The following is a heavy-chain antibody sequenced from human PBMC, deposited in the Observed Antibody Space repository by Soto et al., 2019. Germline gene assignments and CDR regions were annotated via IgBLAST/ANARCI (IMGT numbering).Heavy chain of an antibody. CDR3: VRDRRIYYSDPHDEFVASDYEV. CDR2: FIPIFRTL. V-gene: IGHV1-69*01. CDR1: GGIFGSHG. Sequence: QVQLIQSAAEVKKPGSSVRVSCTASGGIFGSHGFSWVRQAPGQRLEWVGGFIPIFRTLTYTEKFQARVRIAADESANTVYLDLSSLTSEYTAVYYCVRDRRIYYSDPHDEFVASDYEVWGQGTMVSVSS. J-gene: IGHJ3*01. D-gene: IGHD3-22*01.